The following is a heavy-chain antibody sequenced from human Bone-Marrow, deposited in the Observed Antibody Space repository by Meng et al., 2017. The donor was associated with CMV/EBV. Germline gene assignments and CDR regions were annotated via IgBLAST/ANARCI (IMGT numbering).Heavy chain of an antibody. CDR1: GFTFSSYS. V-gene: IGHV3-48*04. CDR3: ARDRFGSTSCYNDY. Sequence: GESLKISCAASGFTFSSYSMNWVRQAPGKGLEWVSYISSSSSTIYYADSVKGRFTISRDNAKNSLYLQMNSLRVEDTAVYYCARDRFGSTSCYNDYWGQGNLVPVSS. D-gene: IGHD2-2*02. J-gene: IGHJ4*02. CDR2: ISSSSSTI.